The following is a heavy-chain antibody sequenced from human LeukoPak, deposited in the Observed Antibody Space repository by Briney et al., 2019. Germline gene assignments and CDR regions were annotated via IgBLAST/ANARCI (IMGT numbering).Heavy chain of an antibody. V-gene: IGHV1-2*02. D-gene: IGHD6-13*01. CDR1: GYTFTGYY. CDR3: ARDRYSSSWYGHYFDY. CDR2: INPNSGGT. Sequence: ASVKVSCKASGYTFTGYYMHWVRQAPGQGLEWMGWINPNSGGTNYAQKFQGRVTMTRDTSISTAYMELSRLRSDDTAVYYCARDRYSSSWYGHYFDYWGQGTLVTVSS. J-gene: IGHJ4*02.